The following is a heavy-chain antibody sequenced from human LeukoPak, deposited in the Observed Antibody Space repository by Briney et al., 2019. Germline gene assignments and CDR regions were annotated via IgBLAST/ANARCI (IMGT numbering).Heavy chain of an antibody. CDR2: MNPNSGNT. Sequence: VASVKVSCKASGYTFTSYDINWVRQATGQGLEWMGWMNPNSGNTGYAQKLQGRVTMTRNASISTAYMELSSLRSEDTAVYYCARRVGFRYDYWGQGTLVTVSS. D-gene: IGHD6-25*01. V-gene: IGHV1-8*01. CDR1: GYTFTSYD. CDR3: ARRVGFRYDY. J-gene: IGHJ4*02.